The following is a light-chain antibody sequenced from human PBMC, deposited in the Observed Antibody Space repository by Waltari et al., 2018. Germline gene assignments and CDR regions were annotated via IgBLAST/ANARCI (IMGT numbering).Light chain of an antibody. V-gene: IGLV3-1*01. Sequence: SYELSQPPSVSVSPGQTATISCSGDKLGDKYACWYQQKPGQSPVLVIYQDSRRPSGIPERFAGSNSGKPATLTISGTQAMDEADYYCQAWDSGAAGVFGTGTKVTVL. CDR1: KLGDKY. CDR3: QAWDSGAAGV. J-gene: IGLJ1*01. CDR2: QDS.